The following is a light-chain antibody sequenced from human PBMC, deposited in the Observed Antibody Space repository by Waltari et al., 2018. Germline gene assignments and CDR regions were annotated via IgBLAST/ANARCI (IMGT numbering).Light chain of an antibody. CDR3: MQSLQLPHT. CDR2: GVY. J-gene: IGKJ2*01. Sequence: DIVMTQSPLSLPVTPGQPASIRCVSSQSLLQSDGRTPLNWSLQRPGQPPQLLIYGVYTRFSGVSDRYSGSGSGTDFTLEISRVEAEDVGIYYCMQSLQLPHTFGRGTKLEL. V-gene: IGKV2D-29*01. CDR1: QSLLQSDGRTP.